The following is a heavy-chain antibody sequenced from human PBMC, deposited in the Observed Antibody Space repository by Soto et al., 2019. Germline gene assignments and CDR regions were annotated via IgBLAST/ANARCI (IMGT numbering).Heavy chain of an antibody. CDR1: GGSFSGYY. Sequence: SETLSLTCAVYGGSFSGYYWSWIRQPPGKGLEWIGEINHSGSTNYNPSLKSRVTISVDTSKNQFSLKLSSVTAADTAVYYCARSLKLQRGYSYGYRGEPETTFDYWGQGTLVTVSS. J-gene: IGHJ4*02. CDR3: ARSLKLQRGYSYGYRGEPETTFDY. D-gene: IGHD5-18*01. CDR2: INHSGST. V-gene: IGHV4-34*01.